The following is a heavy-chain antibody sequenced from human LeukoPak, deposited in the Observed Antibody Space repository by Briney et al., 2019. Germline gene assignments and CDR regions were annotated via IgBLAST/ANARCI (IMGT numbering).Heavy chain of an antibody. CDR2: IYPGDSDT. CDR3: ARQNSRTGTTDY. V-gene: IGHV5-51*01. Sequence: KVSCKASGYTFTSYWIGWVRQMPGKGLEWMGIIYPGDSDTRYIPSFQGQVTISADKSISTAYLQWSSLKASDNALYYCARQNSRTGTTDYWGQGTLVTVSS. CDR1: GYTFTSYW. J-gene: IGHJ4*02. D-gene: IGHD1-1*01.